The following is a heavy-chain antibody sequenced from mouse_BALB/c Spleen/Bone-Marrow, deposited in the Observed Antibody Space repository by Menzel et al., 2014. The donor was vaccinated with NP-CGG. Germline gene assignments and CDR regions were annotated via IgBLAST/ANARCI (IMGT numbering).Heavy chain of an antibody. CDR3: ARSAMITTGYYYAMGY. D-gene: IGHD2-4*01. J-gene: IGHJ4*01. CDR1: GFTFSSFG. V-gene: IGHV5-17*02. Sequence: EVQRVESGGGLVQPGGSRKVSCAASGFTFSSFGMHWVRQAPEKGLEWVAYISSGSSTIYYADTVKGRFTISRDNPKNTVVLQMTSLRSEDTAMYYCARSAMITTGYYYAMGYWGQGTSVTVSS. CDR2: ISSGSSTI.